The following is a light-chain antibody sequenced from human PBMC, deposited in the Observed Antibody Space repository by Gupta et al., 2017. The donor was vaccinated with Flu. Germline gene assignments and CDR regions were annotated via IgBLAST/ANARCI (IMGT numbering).Light chain of an antibody. J-gene: IGKJ2*02. Sequence: CRSSQSRVYKNGISYLNWFQQRPGQSPRRLIYEVCNQDSGVPDRFSGRGSGTDFTLNISRVEAEDVGVYYCMRVTHPCTFGQGTRLEI. CDR3: MRVTHPCT. V-gene: IGKV2-30*01. CDR1: QSRVYKNGISY. CDR2: EVC.